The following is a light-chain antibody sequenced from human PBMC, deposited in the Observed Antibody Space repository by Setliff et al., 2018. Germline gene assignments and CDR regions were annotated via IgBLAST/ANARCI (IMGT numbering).Light chain of an antibody. CDR1: SSDVGAYNY. J-gene: IGLJ1*01. CDR3: SAYAGSNNWGV. V-gene: IGLV2-8*01. CDR2: EAT. Sequence: VLTQPPSASGSPGQSVTISCTGTSSDVGAYNYVSWYQQHPGKAPKLLIFEATKRPSGVPDRFSGSKSGNTASLTVSGLQAEDEADYYCSAYAGSNNWGVFGTGTTVTVL.